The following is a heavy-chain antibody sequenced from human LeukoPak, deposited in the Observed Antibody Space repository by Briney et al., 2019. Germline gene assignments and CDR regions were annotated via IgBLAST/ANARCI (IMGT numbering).Heavy chain of an antibody. CDR3: ARDLSYCTITSCSYYYYGMDV. J-gene: IGHJ6*02. Sequence: GGSLRLSCSASGFTFSSYEMNWVRQAPGKGLEWVSYISSSGGTIYYADSVKGRFTISRDIAKNSLYLQMNSLRAEDTAVYYCARDLSYCTITSCSYYYYGMDVWGRGTTVTVSS. CDR2: ISSSGGTI. D-gene: IGHD2-2*01. V-gene: IGHV3-48*03. CDR1: GFTFSSYE.